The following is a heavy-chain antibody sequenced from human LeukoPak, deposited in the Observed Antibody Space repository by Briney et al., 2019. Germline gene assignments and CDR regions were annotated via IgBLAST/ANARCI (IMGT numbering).Heavy chain of an antibody. J-gene: IGHJ3*02. CDR1: GGTFSSYA. V-gene: IGHV1-69*05. CDR3: ARGYTAMAHAFDI. CDR2: IIPIFGTA. D-gene: IGHD5-18*01. Sequence: SVKVSCXASGGTFSSYAISWVRLAPGQGLEWMGRIIPIFGTANYAQKFQGRVTITTDESTSTAYMELSSLRSEDTAVYYCARGYTAMAHAFDIWGQGTMVTVSS.